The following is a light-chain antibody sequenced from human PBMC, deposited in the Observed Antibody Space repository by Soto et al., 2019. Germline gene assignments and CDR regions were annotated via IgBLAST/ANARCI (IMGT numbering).Light chain of an antibody. V-gene: IGLV1-44*01. CDR2: SNN. CDR1: SSNIGSNT. J-gene: IGLJ1*01. CDR3: AAWDDSLNGYV. Sequence: QSVLTQPPSASGTPGRRVVISCSGSSSNIGSNTVNWYQQLPGTAPKLLIYSNNHRPSGVPDRFSGSKSGTSASLAISGLRSDDEADYYCAAWDDSLNGYVFATGTKVTVL.